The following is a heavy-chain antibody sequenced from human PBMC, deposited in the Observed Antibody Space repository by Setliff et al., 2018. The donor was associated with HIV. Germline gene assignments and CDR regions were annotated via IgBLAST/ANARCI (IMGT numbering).Heavy chain of an antibody. Sequence: ASVKVSCKASGGTFRSHEITWVRQAPGQGLEWMGGIIPFTGTTNYAQKFQGRVTITTDESRSIVYMEVSSLRSEDTAVYYCAREGLWFGDRGYYMDVWGTGTAVTVSS. CDR3: AREGLWFGDRGYYMDV. CDR1: GGTFRSHE. J-gene: IGHJ6*03. D-gene: IGHD3-10*01. CDR2: IIPFTGTT. V-gene: IGHV1-69*05.